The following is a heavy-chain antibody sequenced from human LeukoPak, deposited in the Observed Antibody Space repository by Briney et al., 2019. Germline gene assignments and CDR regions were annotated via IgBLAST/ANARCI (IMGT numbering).Heavy chain of an antibody. CDR1: GYSFTRYW. D-gene: IGHD2-15*01. CDR2: IYPGDSDT. Sequence: GESLKISCKGSGYSFTRYWIGWVRQMPGKGLEWMGIIYPGDSDTRYSPSFQGQVTISADKSISTAYLQWSSLKASDTAMYYCARVFCSGGTCYSSWYFDLWGRGTLLTVSS. V-gene: IGHV5-51*01. CDR3: ARVFCSGGTCYSSWYFDL. J-gene: IGHJ2*01.